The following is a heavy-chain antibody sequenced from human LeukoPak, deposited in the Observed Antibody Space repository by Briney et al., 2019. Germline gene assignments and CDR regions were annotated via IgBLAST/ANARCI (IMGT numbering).Heavy chain of an antibody. CDR3: ARDIVYYDSSGYYHTFDP. D-gene: IGHD3-22*01. Sequence: SETLSLTCTVSGGSISSYYWSWIRQPPGKGLEWIGYIYNSGSTNYNPSLKSRVTISVDTSKNQFSLKLSSVTAADTAVYYCARDIVYYDSSGYYHTFDPWGQGTLVTVSS. CDR1: GGSISSYY. J-gene: IGHJ5*02. CDR2: IYNSGST. V-gene: IGHV4-59*01.